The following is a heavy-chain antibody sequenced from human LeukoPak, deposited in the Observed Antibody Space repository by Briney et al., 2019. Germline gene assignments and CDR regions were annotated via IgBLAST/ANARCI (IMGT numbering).Heavy chain of an antibody. D-gene: IGHD2-2*01. CDR2: ISGSGGST. CDR1: GFTFSSYA. CDR3: AKSQLSCSSTSCYPFDY. V-gene: IGHV3-23*01. J-gene: IGHJ4*02. Sequence: GGSLRLSCAASGFTFSSYAMSWVRQAPGKGLEWVSAISGSGGSTYYADSVKGRFTISRDNSKNTLYLQMNSLRAEDTAVYYCAKSQLSCSSTSCYPFDYWGQGTLVTVSS.